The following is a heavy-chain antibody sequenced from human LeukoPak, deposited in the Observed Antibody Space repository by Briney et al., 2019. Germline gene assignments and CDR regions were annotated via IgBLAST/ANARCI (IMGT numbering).Heavy chain of an antibody. CDR3: ARNKYYYDSSGYYYYYYMDV. CDR2: IYYSGST. V-gene: IGHV4-59*01. J-gene: IGHJ6*03. CDR1: GGSISSYY. D-gene: IGHD3-22*01. Sequence: SETLSLTCTVSGGSISSYYWSWLRQPPPKGLEWLGCIYYSGSTNYNPSLKSRVTISVDTSKNQFSLKLSSVTAADTAVYYCARNKYYYDSSGYYYYYYMDVWGKGTTVTVSS.